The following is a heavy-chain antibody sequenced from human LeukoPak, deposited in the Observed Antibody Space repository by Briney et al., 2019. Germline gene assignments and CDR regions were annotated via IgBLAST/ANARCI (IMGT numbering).Heavy chain of an antibody. CDR3: ARTLQLWSPRFDY. Sequence: HPGGSLRLSCAASGFTFSSYAMSWVRQAPGKGLEWVSTIGDSGGSTYYADSVQGRFTISRDNSKNTLYLQMNSLRAEDTAVYYCARTLQLWSPRFDYWGQGTLVTVSS. D-gene: IGHD5-18*01. J-gene: IGHJ4*02. CDR1: GFTFSSYA. V-gene: IGHV3-23*01. CDR2: IGDSGGST.